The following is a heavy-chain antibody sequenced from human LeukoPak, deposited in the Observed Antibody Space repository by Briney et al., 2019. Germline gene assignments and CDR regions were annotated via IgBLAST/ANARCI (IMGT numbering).Heavy chain of an antibody. V-gene: IGHV1-8*01. CDR2: MNPNSGNT. CDR3: ARGRRVAGTYHYGMDV. J-gene: IGHJ6*02. CDR1: GYTFTSYD. D-gene: IGHD6-19*01. Sequence: ASVKVSCKASGYTFTSYDINWVRQATGQGLEWMGWMNPNSGNTGYAQKFQGRVTMTRNTSISTAYMELSSLRSEDTAVYYCARGRRVAGTYHYGMDVWGQGTTVTVSS.